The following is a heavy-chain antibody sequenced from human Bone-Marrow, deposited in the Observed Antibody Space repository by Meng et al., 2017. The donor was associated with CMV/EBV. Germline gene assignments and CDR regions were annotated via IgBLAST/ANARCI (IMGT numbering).Heavy chain of an antibody. CDR1: GGSISSSSYY. J-gene: IGHJ5*02. Sequence: SETLSLTCTVSGGSISSSSYYWGWIRQPPGKGLEWIGSIYYSGSTYYNPSLKSRVTISVDTSKNQFSLKLSSVTAADTAVYYCARQLWDIVVVPAAIGWFDPWGQGTLATVSS. CDR3: ARQLWDIVVVPAAIGWFDP. V-gene: IGHV4-39*07. CDR2: IYYSGST. D-gene: IGHD2-2*01.